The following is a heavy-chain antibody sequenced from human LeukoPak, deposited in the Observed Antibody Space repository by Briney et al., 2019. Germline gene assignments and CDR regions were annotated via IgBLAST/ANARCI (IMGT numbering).Heavy chain of an antibody. J-gene: IGHJ4*02. V-gene: IGHV3-21*01. D-gene: IGHD6-13*01. CDR3: ARGFSSSRPHYFDY. CDR1: GFTFSGYS. CDR2: ISSSSSYI. Sequence: GGSLRLSCAASGFTFSGYSMNWVRQAPGKGLEWVSSISSSSSYIYYADSVKGRFTISRDNAKNSLYLQMNSLRAEDTAVYYCARGFSSSRPHYFDYWGQGTLVTVSS.